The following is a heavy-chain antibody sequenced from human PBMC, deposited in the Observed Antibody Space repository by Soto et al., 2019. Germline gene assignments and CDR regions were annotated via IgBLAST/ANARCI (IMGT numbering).Heavy chain of an antibody. D-gene: IGHD2-2*01. V-gene: IGHV3-66*01. CDR2: IYSGGST. CDR3: ATDLYCSSTSCMVYYMDV. Sequence: GGSLRLSCAASGFTVSSNYMSWVRQAPGKGLEWVSVIYSGGSTYYADSVKGRFTISRDNSKNTLYLQMNSLRAEDTAVYYCATDLYCSSTSCMVYYMDVWGKGTTVTVSS. J-gene: IGHJ6*03. CDR1: GFTVSSNY.